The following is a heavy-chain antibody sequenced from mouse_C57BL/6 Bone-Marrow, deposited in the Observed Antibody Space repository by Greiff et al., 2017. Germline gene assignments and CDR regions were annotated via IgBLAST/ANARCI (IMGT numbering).Heavy chain of an antibody. CDR3: ARGDCTYEGTWFAY. J-gene: IGHJ3*01. V-gene: IGHV5-17*01. Sequence: EVKLMESGGGLVKPGGSLKLSCAASGFTFSDYGMHWVRQAPEKGLEGVAYIRSGSSTIYYAVTVKGRFTISRDTAQNPLFLQLTGLRSEDTAMYYCARGDCTYEGTWFAYWGQGPLVTVSA. D-gene: IGHD2-12*01. CDR1: GFTFSDYG. CDR2: IRSGSSTI.